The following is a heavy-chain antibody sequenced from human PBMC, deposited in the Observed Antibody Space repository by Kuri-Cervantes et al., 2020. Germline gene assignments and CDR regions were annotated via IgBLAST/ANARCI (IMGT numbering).Heavy chain of an antibody. Sequence: GESLKISCAASGFTFSSYGMHWVRQAPGKGLEWVAVISYDGSNKYYADSVKGRFTISRDNANNSLYLQMNSLRAEDTAVYYCARGYSQGGYWGQGTLVTVSS. V-gene: IGHV3-30*03. CDR2: ISYDGSNK. CDR3: ARGYSQGGY. J-gene: IGHJ4*02. D-gene: IGHD1-1*01. CDR1: GFTFSSYG.